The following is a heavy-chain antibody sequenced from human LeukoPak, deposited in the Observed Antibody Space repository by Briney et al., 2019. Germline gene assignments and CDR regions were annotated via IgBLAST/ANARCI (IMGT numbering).Heavy chain of an antibody. J-gene: IGHJ3*01. CDR1: GGSFSGYY. CDR3: ARAIYSATWTDAFDV. Sequence: PSETLSLTCAVYGGSFSGYYWSWIRQPPGKGLEWIGEISHSGSTNYNPSLKSRITVSVDSSKKQFSLKLSSLTAADMAVYYCARAIYSATWTDAFDVWGQGTMVTVSS. D-gene: IGHD5-12*01. CDR2: ISHSGST. V-gene: IGHV4-34*01.